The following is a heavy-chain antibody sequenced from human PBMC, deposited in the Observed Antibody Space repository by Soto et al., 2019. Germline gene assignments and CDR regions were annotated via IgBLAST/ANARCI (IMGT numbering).Heavy chain of an antibody. D-gene: IGHD5-12*01. CDR1: GYTFTGYY. CDR2: INPNSGGT. J-gene: IGHJ5*02. V-gene: IGHV1-2*04. CDR3: ARDSSPQNSGYDL. Sequence: QVQLVQSGAEVKRPGASVKVSCKASGYTFTGYYMHWVRQAPGQGLEWMGWINPNSGGTNYAQKFQGWVTMTRDTSISTAYMELSRLRSDDTAVYYCARDSSPQNSGYDLWGQGTLVTVSS.